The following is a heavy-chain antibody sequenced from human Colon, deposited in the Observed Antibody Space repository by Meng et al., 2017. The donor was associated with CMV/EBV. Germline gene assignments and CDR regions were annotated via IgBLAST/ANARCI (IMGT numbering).Heavy chain of an antibody. CDR2: ITPFNGNT. CDR3: ASGEEQLAHFDY. CDR1: GFTFRHRY. J-gene: IGHJ4*02. D-gene: IGHD6-13*01. Sequence: QMQLVQSGAEVKRTGSSVMVSCKASGFTFRHRYVHWVRQAPGQALEWMGWITPFNGNTNYAQKLQDRVTITRDMSMTTAYTELSSLRSDDRAIYFCASGEEQLAHFDYWGQGTLVTVSS. V-gene: IGHV1-45*02.